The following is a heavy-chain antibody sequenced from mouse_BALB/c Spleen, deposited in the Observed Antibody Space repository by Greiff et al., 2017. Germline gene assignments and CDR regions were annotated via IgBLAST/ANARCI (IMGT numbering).Heavy chain of an antibody. CDR3: ARQGRYDGYPFAY. J-gene: IGHJ3*01. D-gene: IGHD2-3*01. CDR2: ISSGGSYT. Sequence: EVKLVESGGGLVKPGGSLKLSCAASGFTFSSYAMSWVRQTPEKRLEWVATISSGGSYTYYPDSVKGRFTISRDNAKNTLYLQMSSLRSEDTAMYYCARQGRYDGYPFAYWGQGTLVTVSA. CDR1: GFTFSSYA. V-gene: IGHV5-9-3*01.